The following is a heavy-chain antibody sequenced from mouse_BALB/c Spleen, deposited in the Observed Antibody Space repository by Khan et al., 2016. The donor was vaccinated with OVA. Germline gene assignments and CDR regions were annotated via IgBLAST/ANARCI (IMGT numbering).Heavy chain of an antibody. CDR1: GYTFTSYW. V-gene: IGHV1S22*01. Sequence: LQQPGSELVRPGASVKLSCKASGYTFTSYWMHWVKQRSGQGHEGSGDIYPGSGSTNYDEKFKSKATLTVDTSSSTAYMQLSSLTSEDSAVYYCTRWSYWFAYWGQGTLVTVSA. D-gene: IGHD2-12*01. CDR3: TRWSYWFAY. CDR2: IYPGSGST. J-gene: IGHJ3*01.